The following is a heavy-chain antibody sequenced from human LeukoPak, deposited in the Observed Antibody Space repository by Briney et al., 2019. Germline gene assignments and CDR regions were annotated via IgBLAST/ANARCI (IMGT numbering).Heavy chain of an antibody. CDR3: AKDTGITPSGISGFFDF. CDR2: ICGDGDSK. V-gene: IGHV3-43*02. J-gene: IGHJ4*02. D-gene: IGHD6-13*01. CDR1: GFSFDDYA. Sequence: GGSLTLSCAASGFSFDDYAMHWVRQAPGKGLEWVALICGDGDSKYYADSVKGRFTISRDNNKHSLYLQMNSLRTEDTALYYCAKDTGITPSGISGFFDFWGQGTLVTVSS.